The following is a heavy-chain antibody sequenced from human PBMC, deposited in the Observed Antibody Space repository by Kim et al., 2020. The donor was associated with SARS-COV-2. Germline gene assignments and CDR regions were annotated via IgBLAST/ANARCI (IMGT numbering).Heavy chain of an antibody. V-gene: IGHV4-39*01. CDR3: ASPRLAS. CDR2: SGRT. D-gene: IGHD6-19*01. Sequence: SGRTHYNPSLRSRVTISVDTSKNQFSLKLTSVTAADTAVYYCASPRLASWGQGTLVTVSS. J-gene: IGHJ5*02.